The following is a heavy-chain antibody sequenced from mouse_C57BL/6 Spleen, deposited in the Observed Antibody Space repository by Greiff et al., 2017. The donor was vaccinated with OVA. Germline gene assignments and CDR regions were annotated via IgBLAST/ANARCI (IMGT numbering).Heavy chain of an antibody. CDR3: ARDRITTAPYYFDY. J-gene: IGHJ2*01. Sequence: EVQVVESGGGLVKPGGSLKLSCAASGFTFSSYAMSWVRQTPEKRLEWVATISDGGSYTYYPDNVKGRFTISRDNAKNNLYLQMSHLKSEDTAMYYCARDRITTAPYYFDYWGQGTTLTVSS. CDR2: ISDGGSYT. V-gene: IGHV5-4*01. CDR1: GFTFSSYA. D-gene: IGHD1-2*01.